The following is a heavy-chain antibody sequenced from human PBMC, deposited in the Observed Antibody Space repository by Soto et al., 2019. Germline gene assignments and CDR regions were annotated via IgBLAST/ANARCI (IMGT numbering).Heavy chain of an antibody. CDR2: ISSSSSTI. CDR3: ARESTVVNSLGAFDI. Sequence: VGSLRLSCAASGFTFSSYSMNWVRQAPGKGLEWVSYISSSSSTIYYADSVKGRFTISRDNAKNSLYLQMNSLRAEDTAVYYCARESTVVNSLGAFDIWGQGTMVTVSS. V-gene: IGHV3-48*01. J-gene: IGHJ3*02. D-gene: IGHD2-15*01. CDR1: GFTFSSYS.